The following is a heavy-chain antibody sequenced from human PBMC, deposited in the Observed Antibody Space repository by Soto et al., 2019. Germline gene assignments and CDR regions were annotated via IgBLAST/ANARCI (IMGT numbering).Heavy chain of an antibody. V-gene: IGHV4-30-4*01. J-gene: IGHJ6*02. D-gene: IGHD4-17*01. CDR1: GGSISSGDYY. Sequence: PSETLSLTCTVSGGSISSGDYYWSWIRQPPGKGLEWIGYIYYSGSTYYNPSLKSRVTISVDTSKNQFSLKLSSVTAADTAVYYCAREGLRDYYYYGMDVWGQGTTVTVSS. CDR3: AREGLRDYYYYGMDV. CDR2: IYYSGST.